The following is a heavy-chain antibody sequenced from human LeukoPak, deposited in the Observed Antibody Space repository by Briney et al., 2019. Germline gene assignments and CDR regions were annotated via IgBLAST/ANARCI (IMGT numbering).Heavy chain of an antibody. CDR3: AKNRILTSIVPDS. J-gene: IGHJ5*01. CDR2: IAYDGKNE. Sequence: GGSLRLSCVGSGFPFSGYGMHWLRQAPGRGLEWLAVIAYDGKNEYYADAVKGRFTISRDNSKNTLYLRMNSLRPEDTAVYYCAKNRILTSIVPDSWGQGTLVTVSS. V-gene: IGHV3-30*18. CDR1: GFPFSGYG. D-gene: IGHD1-26*01.